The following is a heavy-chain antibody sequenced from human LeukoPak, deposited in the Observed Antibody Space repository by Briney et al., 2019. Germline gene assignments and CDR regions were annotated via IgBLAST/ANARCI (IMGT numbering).Heavy chain of an antibody. J-gene: IGHJ1*01. CDR1: GYTFTSYW. CDR3: ARVYGRYIQH. D-gene: IGHD4-17*01. Sequence: GESLQISCEGSGYTFTSYWIGWVRQMPGKGLEWMGSIYPADSDTRYSPSFQGQVTISADKSISTVYLQWSSLKASDTAMYFCARVYGRYIQHWGQGTLVIVSS. CDR2: IYPADSDT. V-gene: IGHV5-51*01.